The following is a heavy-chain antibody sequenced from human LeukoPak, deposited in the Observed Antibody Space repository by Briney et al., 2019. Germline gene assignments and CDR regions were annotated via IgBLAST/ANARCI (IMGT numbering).Heavy chain of an antibody. CDR3: ARDEDMLLWFGPLGSV. V-gene: IGHV3-21*04. CDR1: GFTFSIYS. Sequence: GGSLRLSCAASGFTFSIYSMNWVRQAPGKGLEWVSCISSTSTYINYADSVKGRFTISRDNAKNSLYLQMNSLRAEDTAVYYCARDEDMLLWFGPLGSVWGQGTLVTVSS. CDR2: ISSTSTYI. D-gene: IGHD3-10*01. J-gene: IGHJ4*02.